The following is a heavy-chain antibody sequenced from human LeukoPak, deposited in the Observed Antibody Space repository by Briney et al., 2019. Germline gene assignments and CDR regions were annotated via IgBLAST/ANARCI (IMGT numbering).Heavy chain of an antibody. CDR1: GGSISSSSYH. D-gene: IGHD3-3*01. Sequence: PSETLSLTCTVSGGSISSSSYHWGWIRQPPGKGLEWIGSIYYSGSTYYNPSLKSRVTISVDTSKNQFSLKLSSVTAADTAVYYCARRKTLHQTYYDFWSGYFGRFDPWGQGTLVTVSS. CDR2: IYYSGST. CDR3: ARRKTLHQTYYDFWSGYFGRFDP. J-gene: IGHJ5*02. V-gene: IGHV4-39*01.